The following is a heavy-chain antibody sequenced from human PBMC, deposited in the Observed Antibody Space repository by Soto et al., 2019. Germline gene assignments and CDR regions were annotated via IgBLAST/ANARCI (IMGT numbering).Heavy chain of an antibody. Sequence: GGSLRLSWAASGFTFSSYAVSWVRQAPGKGLEWVSAISGSGGSTYYADSVKGRFTISRDNSKNTLYLQMNSLRAEDTAVYYCAKDLPVAATFGSDYWGQGTLVTVSS. D-gene: IGHD2-15*01. V-gene: IGHV3-23*01. CDR3: AKDLPVAATFGSDY. CDR2: ISGSGGST. CDR1: GFTFSSYA. J-gene: IGHJ4*02.